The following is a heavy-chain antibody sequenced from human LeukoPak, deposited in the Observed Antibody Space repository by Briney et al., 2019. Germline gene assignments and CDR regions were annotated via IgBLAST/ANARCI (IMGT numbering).Heavy chain of an antibody. CDR3: AKSKTSYSGYDLGFDY. CDR2: MNPNSGNT. J-gene: IGHJ4*02. V-gene: IGHV1-8*03. CDR1: GYTFTSYD. Sequence: ASVKVSCKASGYTFTSYDINWVRQATGQGLEWMGWMNPNSGNTGYAQKFQGRVTITRNTSISTAYMELSSLRSEDMAVYYCAKSKTSYSGYDLGFDYWGQGTLVTVSS. D-gene: IGHD5-12*01.